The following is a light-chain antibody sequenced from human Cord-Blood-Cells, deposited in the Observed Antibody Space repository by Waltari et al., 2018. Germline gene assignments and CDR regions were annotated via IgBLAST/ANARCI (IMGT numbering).Light chain of an antibody. V-gene: IGLV3-21*04. CDR2: YDS. J-gene: IGLJ2*01. Sequence: SYVLTQPPSVSVAPGKKARITCGGNNIGSKSVHWYQQKPGQAPVLVIYYDSDRPSGIPELFSGSNSGNTATLTISRVEAGDEADYYCQVWDSSSDHVVFGGGTKLTVL. CDR3: QVWDSSSDHVV. CDR1: NIGSKS.